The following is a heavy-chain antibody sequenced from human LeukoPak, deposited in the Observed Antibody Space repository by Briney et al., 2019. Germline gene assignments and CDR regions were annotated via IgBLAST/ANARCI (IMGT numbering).Heavy chain of an antibody. CDR3: ARFPPRRGSSWSIDY. CDR1: GYTFTSYD. V-gene: IGHV1-8*01. J-gene: IGHJ4*02. D-gene: IGHD6-13*01. Sequence: GASVKVSCKASGYTFTSYDINWGRQATGQGLEWMGWMNPNSGNTGYAQKFQGRVTMTRNTSISTAYMELSSLRSEDTAVYYCARFPPRRGSSWSIDYWGQGTLVTVSS. CDR2: MNPNSGNT.